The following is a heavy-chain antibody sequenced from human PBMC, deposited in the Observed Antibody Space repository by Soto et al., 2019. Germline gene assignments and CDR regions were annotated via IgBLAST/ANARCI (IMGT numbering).Heavy chain of an antibody. V-gene: IGHV3-23*01. CDR3: AKGTDGLWFGEKRTFDI. D-gene: IGHD3-10*01. CDR2: ISGSGGST. J-gene: IGHJ3*02. CDR1: GFTFSSYA. Sequence: EVQLLESGGGLVQPGGSLRLSCAASGFTFSSYAMSWVRQAPGKGLEWVSAISGSGGSTYYADSVKGRFTISRDNSKNTLYLQMNSLRAEDTAVYYCAKGTDGLWFGEKRTFDIWGQGSMVTVSS.